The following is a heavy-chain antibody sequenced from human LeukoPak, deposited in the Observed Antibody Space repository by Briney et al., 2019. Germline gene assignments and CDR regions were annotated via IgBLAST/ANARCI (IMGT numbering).Heavy chain of an antibody. V-gene: IGHV3-53*01. CDR1: GFSVSSNS. CDR2: IYDGDRT. D-gene: IGHD6-13*01. J-gene: IGHJ6*03. CDR3: ARVGKRMAAAGDYYFYMDV. Sequence: GGSLRLSCGASGFSVSSNSMSWVRQAPGKGLEWVSVIYDGDRTYYAASVQGRFTISRDNSKNTLYLQMNSLTAEDTAVYYCARVGKRMAAAGDYYFYMDVWGQGTTVTISS.